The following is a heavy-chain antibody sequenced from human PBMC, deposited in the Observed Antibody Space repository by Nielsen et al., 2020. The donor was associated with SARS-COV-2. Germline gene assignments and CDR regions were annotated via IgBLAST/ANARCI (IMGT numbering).Heavy chain of an antibody. D-gene: IGHD6-13*01. CDR3: ARHHSSSWYSWYFDY. J-gene: IGHJ4*02. Sequence: WIRQPPGKGLEWIGSIYYSGSTYYNPSLKSRVTISVDTSKNQFSLKLSSVTAADTAVYYCARHHSSSWYSWYFDYWGQGTLVTVSS. V-gene: IGHV4-39*01. CDR2: IYYSGST.